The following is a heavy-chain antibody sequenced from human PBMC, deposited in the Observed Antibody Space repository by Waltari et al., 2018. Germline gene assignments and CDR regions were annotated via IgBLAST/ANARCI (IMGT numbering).Heavy chain of an antibody. J-gene: IGHJ4*02. CDR2: IYSGGST. D-gene: IGHD6-19*01. CDR3: ARYSSGWYGYYFDY. Sequence: EVQLVESGGGLIQPGGSLRISCAASGFTVSRNYMRWVRQAPGKGLDWVSVIYSGGSTYYADSVKGRFTISRDNSKNTLYLQMNSLRAEDTAVYYCARYSSGWYGYYFDYWGQGTLVTVSS. V-gene: IGHV3-53*01. CDR1: GFTVSRNY.